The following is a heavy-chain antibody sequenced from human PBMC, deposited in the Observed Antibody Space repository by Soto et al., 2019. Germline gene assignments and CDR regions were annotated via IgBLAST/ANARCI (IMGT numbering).Heavy chain of an antibody. CDR1: GFTFSSYE. V-gene: IGHV3-48*03. CDR2: ISSTGNSM. CDR3: ARETHFIDY. J-gene: IGHJ4*02. Sequence: AQLVESGGDLVQPGGSLRLSCAASGFTFSSYEMNWFRQAPGKGLEWVSYISSTGNSMDYADSVKGRFTISRDNAKNSLFLQLNSLRDEDTAVYYCARETHFIDYWGQGTLVSVSA.